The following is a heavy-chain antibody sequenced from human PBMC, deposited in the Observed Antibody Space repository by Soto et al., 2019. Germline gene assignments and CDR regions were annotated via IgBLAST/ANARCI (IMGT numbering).Heavy chain of an antibody. D-gene: IGHD7-27*01. CDR2: IYYTGTS. CDR1: GGSIRNNY. CDR3: TRGPSGDKVDY. Sequence: SETLSLTCTVSGGSIRNNYWSWIRRPPGKGLEWVGYIYYTGTSKYNPSLKSRVTISVDSSKNQFSLKLSSVTAADTAVYYCTRGPSGDKVDYWGQGTLVTVSS. V-gene: IGHV4-59*08. J-gene: IGHJ4*02.